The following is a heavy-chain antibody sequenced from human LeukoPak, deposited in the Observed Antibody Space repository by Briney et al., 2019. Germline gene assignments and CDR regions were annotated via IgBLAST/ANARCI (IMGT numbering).Heavy chain of an antibody. CDR3: ASTIRYFDWLLAFDY. Sequence: GESLKISFKGSGYSFTSYWIGWVRQMPGKGLEWMGIIYPGDSDTRYSPSFQGQVTISADKSISTAYLQWSSLKASDTAMYYCASTIRYFDWLLAFDYWGQGTLVTVSS. J-gene: IGHJ4*02. CDR2: IYPGDSDT. D-gene: IGHD3-9*01. CDR1: GYSFTSYW. V-gene: IGHV5-51*01.